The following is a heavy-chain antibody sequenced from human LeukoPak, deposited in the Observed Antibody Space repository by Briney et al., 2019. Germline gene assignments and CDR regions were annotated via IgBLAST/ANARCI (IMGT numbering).Heavy chain of an antibody. D-gene: IGHD2-2*01. Sequence: ASVKVSCKVSGYTLTELSMHWVRQAPGKGLEWMGGFDPEDGETIYAQKFQGRVTMTEDTSTDTAYMELSSLRSEDTAVYYCATSEYCSSTSCLPNHAWGQGTLVTVSS. J-gene: IGHJ5*02. CDR3: ATSEYCSSTSCLPNHA. CDR2: FDPEDGET. V-gene: IGHV1-24*01. CDR1: GYTLTELS.